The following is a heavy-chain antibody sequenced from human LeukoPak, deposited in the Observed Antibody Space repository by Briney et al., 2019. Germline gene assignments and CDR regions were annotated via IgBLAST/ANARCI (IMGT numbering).Heavy chain of an antibody. J-gene: IGHJ5*01. CDR2: INPKIGDA. V-gene: IGHV1-2*02. D-gene: IGHD2-21*02. CDR1: GYTLTGFF. CDR3: ARMDLDGGDSIGFDS. Sequence: ASVTVSCKASGYTLTGFFMHWVRQAPGQGVEGMGWINPKIGDAYYAQKFQGRVTMPRDTSINPAYMELSSLTSDDTAVYYCARMDLDGGDSIGFDSRGQGTLVTVSS.